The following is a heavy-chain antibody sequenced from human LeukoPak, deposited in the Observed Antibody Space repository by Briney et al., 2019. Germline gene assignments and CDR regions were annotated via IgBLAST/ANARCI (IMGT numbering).Heavy chain of an antibody. CDR1: GFTVNSDF. D-gene: IGHD1-7*01. Sequence: GGSLRLSCAASGFTVNSDFMSWVRQAPGKGLEWISVIYSAGNTYYADSVKDRFTISRDNSKNTVYLQMNSLRAEDTAVYYCARDVNYHHHYWGQGTLVTVSS. CDR3: ARDVNYHHHY. J-gene: IGHJ4*02. V-gene: IGHV3-66*01. CDR2: IYSAGNT.